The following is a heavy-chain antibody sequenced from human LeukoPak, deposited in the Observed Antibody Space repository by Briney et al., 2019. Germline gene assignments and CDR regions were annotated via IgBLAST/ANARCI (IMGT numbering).Heavy chain of an antibody. V-gene: IGHV3-23*01. CDR2: ISGSGEST. J-gene: IGHJ4*02. CDR3: AKVLDGTGYWNYYFDS. CDR1: GFTFSSYA. D-gene: IGHD3-22*01. Sequence: GGSLRLSCAASGFTFSSYAMSWVRQAPGKGLEWVSGISGSGESTYYADSVKGRFTISRGNSKNTLYLQMNSLRAEDTAVYYCAKVLDGTGYWNYYFDSWGQGTLVTVSS.